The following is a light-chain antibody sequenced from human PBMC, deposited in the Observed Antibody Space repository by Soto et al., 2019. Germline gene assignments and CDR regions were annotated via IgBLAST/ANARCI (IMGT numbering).Light chain of an antibody. CDR1: SSNIGAGYD. Sequence: QSVLTQPPSVSGAPGQRVTISCTWSSSNIGAGYDVHWYQQLPGTAPKLLIYGNSNRPSGVPDRFSGAKSGTSASLPITGLQAEDEADYYCQSYDSSLSASVFGGGTKLTVL. CDR3: QSYDSSLSASV. J-gene: IGLJ3*02. CDR2: GNS. V-gene: IGLV1-40*01.